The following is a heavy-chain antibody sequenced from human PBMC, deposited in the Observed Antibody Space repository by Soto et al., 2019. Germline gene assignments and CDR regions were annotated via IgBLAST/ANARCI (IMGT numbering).Heavy chain of an antibody. J-gene: IGHJ6*02. CDR2: ISGSGGST. Sequence: SLRLSCAASGFTFSSYAMSWVRQAPGKGLEWVSAISGSGGSTYYADSVKGRFTISRDNSKNTLYLQMNSLRAEDTAVYYCAKIGGYCTNGVCWPWSGNYYYYGMDVWGQGTTVTVSS. CDR1: GFTFSSYA. V-gene: IGHV3-23*01. D-gene: IGHD2-8*01. CDR3: AKIGGYCTNGVCWPWSGNYYYYGMDV.